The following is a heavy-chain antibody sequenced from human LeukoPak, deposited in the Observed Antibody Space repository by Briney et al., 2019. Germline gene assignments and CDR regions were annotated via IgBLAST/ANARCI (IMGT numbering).Heavy chain of an antibody. CDR1: GGSISSYY. Sequence: SETLSLTCTVSGGSISSYYWSWIRQPPGKGLEWIGYIYYSGSTNYTPSLKSRVTISVDTSKNQFSLKLSSVTAADTAVYYCASTNYYGSGSYYQPYYYYYYMDVWGKGTTVTVSS. J-gene: IGHJ6*03. D-gene: IGHD3-10*01. CDR3: ASTNYYGSGSYYQPYYYYYYMDV. CDR2: IYYSGST. V-gene: IGHV4-59*01.